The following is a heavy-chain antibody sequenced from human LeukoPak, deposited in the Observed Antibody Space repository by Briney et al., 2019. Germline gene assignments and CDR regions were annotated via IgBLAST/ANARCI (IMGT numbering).Heavy chain of an antibody. J-gene: IGHJ4*02. V-gene: IGHV1-2*02. CDR1: GYTFTGYY. CDR2: INPNSGGT. D-gene: IGHD6-13*01. CDR3: AGPWDPLIPAAGASHFDY. Sequence: GASVKVSCKASGYTFTGYYMHWVRQAPGQGLEWMGWINPNSGGTSYAQKFQGRVTMTSDTSISTAYLELSSLTSDDTAVYYCAGPWDPLIPAAGASHFDYWGQGTQVTVSS.